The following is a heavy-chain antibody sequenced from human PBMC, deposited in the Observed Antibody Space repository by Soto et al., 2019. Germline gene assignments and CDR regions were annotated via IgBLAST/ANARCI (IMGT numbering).Heavy chain of an antibody. CDR2: IYYSGST. CDR3: ARVGHIWAEGLDY. V-gene: IGHV4-30-4*01. CDR1: GASISSGDYY. J-gene: IGHJ4*02. D-gene: IGHD2-21*01. Sequence: TLSLTFTVSGASISSGDYYWSGIRQPPGKGLEWIGYIYYSGSTYYNQYLKSRVTISVDTSKNQFSLKLSSVTAADTAVYYCARVGHIWAEGLDYWGQGTLLTDSS.